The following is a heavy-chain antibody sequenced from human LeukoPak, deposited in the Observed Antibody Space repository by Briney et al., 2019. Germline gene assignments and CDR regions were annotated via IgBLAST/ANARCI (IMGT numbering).Heavy chain of an antibody. CDR2: ISWSSGSI. CDR3: AKGTGGYSYGYPFDY. V-gene: IGHV3-9*01. Sequence: GGSLRLSCAASGFTFDDYAMHWVRQAPGKGLEWVSGISWSSGSIGYADSVKGRFTISRDNAKNSLYLQMNSLRAEDTALYYCAKGTGGYSYGYPFDYWGQGTLVTVSS. CDR1: GFTFDDYA. J-gene: IGHJ4*02. D-gene: IGHD5-18*01.